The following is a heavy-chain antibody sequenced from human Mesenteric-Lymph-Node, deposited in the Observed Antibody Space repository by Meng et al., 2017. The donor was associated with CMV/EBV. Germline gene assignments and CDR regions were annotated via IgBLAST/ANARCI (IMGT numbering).Heavy chain of an antibody. V-gene: IGHV4-59*01. D-gene: IGHD6-6*01. CDR1: GGSISSYY. CDR2: IYHSGST. CDR3: ARMYSSSPRGGFDP. J-gene: IGHJ5*02. Sequence: GSLRLSCTVSGGSISSYYWSWIRQPPGKGLEWIGYIYHSGSTNYNPSLKSRVTISIDASKNQFSLKLSSVMAADTAVYYCARMYSSSPRGGFDPWGQGTLVTVSS.